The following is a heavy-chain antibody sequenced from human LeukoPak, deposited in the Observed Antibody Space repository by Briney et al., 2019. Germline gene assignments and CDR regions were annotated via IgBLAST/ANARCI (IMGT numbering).Heavy chain of an antibody. V-gene: IGHV5-51*01. D-gene: IGHD6-13*01. CDR1: GYSFTSYW. J-gene: IGHJ5*02. CDR3: ARVEIAAAGRWFDP. Sequence: GESLKISCKGSGYSFTSYWIGWVRQMPGKGLEWMGIIYPGDSDTRYSPSFQGQVTISADKSISTAYLQWSSLRSEDTAVYYCARVEIAAAGRWFDPWGQGTLVTVSS. CDR2: IYPGDSDT.